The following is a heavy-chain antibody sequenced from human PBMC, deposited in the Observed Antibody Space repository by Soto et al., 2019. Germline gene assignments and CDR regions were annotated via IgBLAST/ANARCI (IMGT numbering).Heavy chain of an antibody. CDR2: ISSGGSTI. D-gene: IGHD3-10*01. CDR1: GFSFSDSY. CDR3: ASDPYYYASNY. Sequence: GGSLRLSCAASGFSFSDSYMTWIRQAPGKGLEWVSYISSGGSTIYYADSVKGRFTVSRDNAKNSLYLQMDSLRADDTAVYYCASDPYYYASNYWGQGTLVTVS. J-gene: IGHJ4*02. V-gene: IGHV3-11*01.